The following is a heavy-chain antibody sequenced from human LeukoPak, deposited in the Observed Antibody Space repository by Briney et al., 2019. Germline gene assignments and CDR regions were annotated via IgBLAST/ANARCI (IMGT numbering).Heavy chain of an antibody. CDR3: GKVGGNTNS. J-gene: IGHJ4*02. Sequence: SETLSLTCTVSGASITSDIFYWNWIRQSPGKGLEWIGAIHNSRGTSYNPSLESRLTISVDPSENKFFLKVTSVTDADTATYYCGKVGGNTNSWGQGTLVTVSS. CDR2: IHNSRGT. D-gene: IGHD4-23*01. V-gene: IGHV4-31*03. CDR1: GASITSDIFY.